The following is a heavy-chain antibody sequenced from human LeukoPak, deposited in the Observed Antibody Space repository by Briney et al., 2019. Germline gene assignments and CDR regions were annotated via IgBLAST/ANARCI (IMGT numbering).Heavy chain of an antibody. CDR2: ISSSGSTI. CDR1: GFTFSSYE. V-gene: IGHV3-48*03. J-gene: IGHJ4*02. Sequence: GGSLRLSCAASGFTFSSYEMNWVRQAPGKGLEWVSYISSSGSTIYYADSVKGRFTISRDNAKNSLYLQMNSLRAEDTAVYYCARVTYDSSGYGDYWGQGTLVTVSS. CDR3: ARVTYDSSGYGDY. D-gene: IGHD3-22*01.